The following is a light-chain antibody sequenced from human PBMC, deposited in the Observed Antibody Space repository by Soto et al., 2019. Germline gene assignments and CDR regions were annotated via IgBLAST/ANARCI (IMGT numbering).Light chain of an antibody. Sequence: IQMTQSPSSLSASVGDRVTITCQASQDITNYLNWYQQKPGKAPKLLIYDASNLETGVPSRFSGSGSGTEFTFTISSLQPEDFATYYCQQYDNHVFTFGPGTKVHIK. CDR1: QDITNY. CDR3: QQYDNHVFT. J-gene: IGKJ3*01. CDR2: DAS. V-gene: IGKV1-33*01.